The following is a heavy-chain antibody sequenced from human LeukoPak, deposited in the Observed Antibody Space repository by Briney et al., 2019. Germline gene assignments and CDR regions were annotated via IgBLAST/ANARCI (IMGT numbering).Heavy chain of an antibody. D-gene: IGHD2-8*01. CDR3: ARRVLKDAFDI. Sequence: SETLSLTCTVSGGSISSYYWSWIRQPPGKGLEWIGYFYYSGSTNYNPSLKSRVTISVDTSKNQFSLKLSSVTAADTAVYYCARRVLKDAFDIWGQGTMVTVSS. V-gene: IGHV4-59*08. J-gene: IGHJ3*02. CDR2: FYYSGST. CDR1: GGSISSYY.